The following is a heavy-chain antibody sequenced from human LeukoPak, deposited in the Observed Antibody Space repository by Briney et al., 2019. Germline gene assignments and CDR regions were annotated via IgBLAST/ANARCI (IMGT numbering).Heavy chain of an antibody. CDR3: AKGMYYYDSSGYYLFDY. CDR1: GFTFSSYA. D-gene: IGHD3-22*01. CDR2: ISGSGGST. J-gene: IGHJ4*02. Sequence: GGSLRLSCAASGFTFSSYAMSWVRQAPGKGLEWVSAISGSGGSTYYADSVKGRFTISRDNSKNTLYLRMNSLRAEDTAVYYCAKGMYYYDSSGYYLFDYWGQGTLVTVSS. V-gene: IGHV3-23*01.